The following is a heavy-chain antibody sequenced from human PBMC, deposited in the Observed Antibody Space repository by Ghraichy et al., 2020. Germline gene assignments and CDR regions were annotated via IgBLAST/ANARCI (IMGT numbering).Heavy chain of an antibody. J-gene: IGHJ4*02. D-gene: IGHD2-2*01. Sequence: GSLRLSCAASGFSLSEYAVSWVRQAPGKGLEWVSAISGSGTTYYADSVKGRFTFSRDSPKSTLYLQMNSLTAEDTAVYYCTKDRYCTSSRCPFDYWGQGTRVTVSS. CDR1: GFSLSEYA. CDR3: TKDRYCTSSRCPFDY. CDR2: ISGSGTT. V-gene: IGHV3-23*01.